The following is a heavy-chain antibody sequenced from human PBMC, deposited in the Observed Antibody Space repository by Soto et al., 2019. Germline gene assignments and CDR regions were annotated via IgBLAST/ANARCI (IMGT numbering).Heavy chain of an antibody. CDR3: SKVGRYYGMLTGYRASYGMDV. Sequence: QVQLVESGGGVVQPGRSLRLSCAASGFTFSSYGMHWVRPAPRKGLGGVAVIPYDGGHKYYADAVKGRFTISRDNSKNTLYLQMNSLIAEDTAVYFCSKVGRYYGMLTGYRASYGMDVWGQGPTVTVSS. CDR2: IPYDGGHK. D-gene: IGHD3-9*01. CDR1: GFTFSSYG. J-gene: IGHJ6*02. V-gene: IGHV3-30*18.